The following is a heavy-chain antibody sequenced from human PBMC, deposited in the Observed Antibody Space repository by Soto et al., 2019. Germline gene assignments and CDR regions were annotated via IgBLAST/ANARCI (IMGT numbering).Heavy chain of an antibody. J-gene: IGHJ4*02. Sequence: PSESFPLTCAVHRGSLNRYCCSWTVQHPGTGLEWIGEINHSGSTNYNPSLKSRVTISVDTSKNQFSLKLTSVTAADTAVYYCARDKITGLFDYRGQGTLVTVS. CDR1: RGSLNRYC. CDR3: ARDKITGLFDY. D-gene: IGHD2-8*02. V-gene: IGHV4-34*01. CDR2: INHSGST.